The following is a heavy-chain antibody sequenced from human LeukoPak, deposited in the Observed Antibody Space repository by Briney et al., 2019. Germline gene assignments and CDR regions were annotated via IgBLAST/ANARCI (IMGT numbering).Heavy chain of an antibody. D-gene: IGHD3-10*01. V-gene: IGHV1-2*02. CDR3: ARGFALAGWFGELLQNWFDP. Sequence: ASVKVSCKASGYTFSGYYIHWVRQAPGQGLEWMGWINPNSGGTNYAQKFQGRVTMTRDTSISTAYMELSSLRSEDTAVYYCARGFALAGWFGELLQNWFDPWGQGTLVTVSS. CDR1: GYTFSGYY. CDR2: INPNSGGT. J-gene: IGHJ5*02.